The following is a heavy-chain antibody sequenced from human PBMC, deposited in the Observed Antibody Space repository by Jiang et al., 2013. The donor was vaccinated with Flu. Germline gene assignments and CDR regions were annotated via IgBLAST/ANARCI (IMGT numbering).Heavy chain of an antibody. CDR1: GGSISNYY. D-gene: IGHD1-1*01. Sequence: GSGLVKPSETLSLTCAVSGGSISNYYWSWIRQPAGKGLEWIGRIYTSGITNYNPSLKSRVTMSVDTSRNQFSLKLSSVTAADTAVYYCARGPKSGTPFDYWGQGTLVTVSS. V-gene: IGHV4-4*07. CDR3: ARGPKSGTPFDY. J-gene: IGHJ4*02. CDR2: IYTSGIT.